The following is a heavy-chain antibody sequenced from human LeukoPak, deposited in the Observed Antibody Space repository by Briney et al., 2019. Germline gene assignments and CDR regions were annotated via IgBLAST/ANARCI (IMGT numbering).Heavy chain of an antibody. CDR1: GYTFTSYD. Sequence: ASVTVSCKASGYTFTSYDINWVRQAPGQGLEWMGWMNPNSGNTGYAQKFQGRVTMTRDTSTSTVYMELSSLRSEDTAVYYCARDLLAAAGTLVSDYWGQGTLVTVSS. D-gene: IGHD6-13*01. J-gene: IGHJ4*02. V-gene: IGHV1-8*01. CDR3: ARDLLAAAGTLVSDY. CDR2: MNPNSGNT.